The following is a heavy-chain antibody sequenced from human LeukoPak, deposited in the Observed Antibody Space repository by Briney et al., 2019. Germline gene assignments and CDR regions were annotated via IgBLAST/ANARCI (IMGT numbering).Heavy chain of an antibody. Sequence: QSGGSLRLSCAASGFTFSSYAMHWVRQAPGKGLEWVAVISYDGSNKYYADSVKGRFTISRDNSENTLYLHMNSLRAGDTAVYFCAKDDAWLQFNDWGQGTLVTVSS. CDR3: AKDDAWLQFND. V-gene: IGHV3-30*04. D-gene: IGHD5-24*01. CDR1: GFTFSSYA. J-gene: IGHJ4*02. CDR2: ISYDGSNK.